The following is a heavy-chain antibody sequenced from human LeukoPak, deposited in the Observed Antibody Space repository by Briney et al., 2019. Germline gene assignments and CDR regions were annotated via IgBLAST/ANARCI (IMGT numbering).Heavy chain of an antibody. Sequence: SETLSLTCTVSGGSISSYYWSWIRQPPGKGLEWIGYIYYSGSTNYNPSLKSRVTISVDTSKNQFSLKLSSVTAADTAVYYCARWGIVGATGEDYWGQGTLVTVSS. V-gene: IGHV4-59*08. J-gene: IGHJ4*02. CDR2: IYYSGST. D-gene: IGHD1-26*01. CDR1: GGSISSYY. CDR3: ARWGIVGATGEDY.